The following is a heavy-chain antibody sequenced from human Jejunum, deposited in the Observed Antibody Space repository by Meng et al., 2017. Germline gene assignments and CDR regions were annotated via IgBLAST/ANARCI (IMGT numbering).Heavy chain of an antibody. CDR2: IYWDDTK. J-gene: IGHJ4*02. CDR3: APGSGWLFDY. CDR1: GFSLSTTAVG. V-gene: IGHV2-5*02. Sequence: QITLKASGPTLVKPTKTLTLTCTFSGFSLSTTAVGVGWIRQPPGKALEWLAFIYWDDTKLYSPSLNSRVNITKDTSKHQVVITMTNMDPVDTATYYCAPGSGWLFDYWSQGTLVTVSS. D-gene: IGHD6-19*01.